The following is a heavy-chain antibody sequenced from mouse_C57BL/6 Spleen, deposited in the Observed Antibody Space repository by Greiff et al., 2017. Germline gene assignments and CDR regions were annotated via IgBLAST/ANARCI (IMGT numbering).Heavy chain of an antibody. CDR3: ARWEATYPSYGMDY. CDR2: INPSNGGT. Sequence: LQESGTELVKPGASVKLSCKASGYTFTSYWMHWVKQRPGQGLEWIGNINPSNGGTNYNEKFKSKATLTVDKSSSTAYMQLSSMTSEDSAVYYCARWEATYPSYGMDYWGQGTSVTVSS. D-gene: IGHD3-2*02. J-gene: IGHJ4*01. CDR1: GYTFTSYW. V-gene: IGHV1-53*01.